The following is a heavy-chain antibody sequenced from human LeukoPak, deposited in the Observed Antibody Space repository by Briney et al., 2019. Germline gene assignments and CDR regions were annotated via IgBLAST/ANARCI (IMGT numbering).Heavy chain of an antibody. D-gene: IGHD6-19*01. Sequence: GASVKVSCKASGYTFTSYDINWVRQATGQGLEWMGWMNPNSGNTGYAQKFQGRVTMTRNTSISTAYMELSSLRSEDTAVYYCARTSGYSSGWCNFDYYYGMDVWGQGTTVTVSS. V-gene: IGHV1-8*01. CDR1: GYTFTSYD. CDR3: ARTSGYSSGWCNFDYYYGMDV. J-gene: IGHJ6*02. CDR2: MNPNSGNT.